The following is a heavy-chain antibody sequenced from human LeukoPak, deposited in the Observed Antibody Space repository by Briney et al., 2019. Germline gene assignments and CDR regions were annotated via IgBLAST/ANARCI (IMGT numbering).Heavy chain of an antibody. CDR2: ISGSGGST. V-gene: IGHV3-23*01. CDR3: AKQTGYSYGSHFDY. J-gene: IGHJ4*02. CDR1: GFTFSSYA. D-gene: IGHD5-18*01. Sequence: GGSLRLSCAASGFTFSSYAMSWVRQAPGKGLEWVSAISGSGGSTYYADSVKGQFTISRDNSKNTLYLQMNSLRAEDTAVYYCAKQTGYSYGSHFDYWGQGTLVTVSS.